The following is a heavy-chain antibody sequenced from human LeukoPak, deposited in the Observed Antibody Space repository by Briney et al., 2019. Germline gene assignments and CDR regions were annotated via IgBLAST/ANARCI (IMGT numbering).Heavy chain of an antibody. D-gene: IGHD5-24*01. CDR3: ARGGKGNADGYNQALDY. Sequence: ASVKVSCEASGYTFTNYYIHWVRQAPGQGLEWVGIINPSGGSTTYAQEFQGRVTMTRDTSTSTVYMELSSLRSEDTAVYYCARGGKGNADGYNQALDYWGQGTLVTVSS. CDR2: INPSGGST. V-gene: IGHV1-46*01. CDR1: GYTFTNYY. J-gene: IGHJ4*02.